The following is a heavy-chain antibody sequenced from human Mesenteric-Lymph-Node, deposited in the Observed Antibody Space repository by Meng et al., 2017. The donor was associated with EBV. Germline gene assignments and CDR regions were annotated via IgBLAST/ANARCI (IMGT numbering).Heavy chain of an antibody. CDR1: GGSLSGYY. D-gene: IGHD3-10*01. J-gene: IGHJ4*02. Sequence: QVEVKAWGAGLLMPSVTLSLPCAFYGGSLSGYYWSLIRQPPGKGLGWIGEITHSGSTNYNPSLKSRVTISVDTSKNQFSLKLKSVTATDTAVYYCARGADRGANLGYWGQGTLVTVSS. CDR2: ITHSGST. CDR3: ARGADRGANLGY. V-gene: IGHV4-34*01.